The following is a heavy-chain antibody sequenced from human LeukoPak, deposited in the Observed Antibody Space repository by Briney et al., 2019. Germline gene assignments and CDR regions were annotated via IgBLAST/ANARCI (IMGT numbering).Heavy chain of an antibody. CDR2: INHSGST. V-gene: IGHV4-34*01. J-gene: IGHJ5*02. CDR3: ARGIQLWLNWFDP. D-gene: IGHD5-18*01. CDR1: GFTFGDYA. Sequence: GSLRLSCTASGFTFGDYAMSWFRQAPGKGLEWIGEINHSGSTNYNPSLKSRVTISVDTSKNQFSLKLSSVTAADTAVYYCARGIQLWLNWFDPWGQGTLVTVSS.